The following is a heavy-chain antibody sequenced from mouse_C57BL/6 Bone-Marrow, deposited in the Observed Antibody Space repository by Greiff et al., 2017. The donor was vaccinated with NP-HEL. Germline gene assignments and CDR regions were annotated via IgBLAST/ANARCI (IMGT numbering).Heavy chain of an antibody. CDR2: IDPSDSYT. CDR3: ARCSYYGSTRGYAMDY. V-gene: IGHV1-69*01. Sequence: QVQLQQPGAELVMPGASVKLSCKASGYTFTSYWMHWVKQRPGQGLEWIGEIDPSDSYTNYNQKFKGKSTLTVDKSSSTAYMQLSSLTSEDSAVYYCARCSYYGSTRGYAMDYWGQGTSVTVSS. CDR1: GYTFTSYW. D-gene: IGHD1-1*01. J-gene: IGHJ4*01.